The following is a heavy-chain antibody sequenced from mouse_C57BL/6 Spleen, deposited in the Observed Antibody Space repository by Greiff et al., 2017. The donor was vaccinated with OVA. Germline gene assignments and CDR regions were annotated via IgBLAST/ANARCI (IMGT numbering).Heavy chain of an antibody. CDR1: GFSLSTSGMG. Sequence: QVTLKVSGPGILQSSQTLSLTCSFSGFSLSTSGMGVSWIRQPSGKGLEWLAHIYWDDDKRYNSSLTSRLPISTDTSRKQVFLKITSVDTADTATYYCARRKGYDGSYWYFDVWGTGTTVTVSS. D-gene: IGHD2-3*01. CDR2: IYWDDDK. J-gene: IGHJ1*03. CDR3: ARRKGYDGSYWYFDV. V-gene: IGHV8-12*01.